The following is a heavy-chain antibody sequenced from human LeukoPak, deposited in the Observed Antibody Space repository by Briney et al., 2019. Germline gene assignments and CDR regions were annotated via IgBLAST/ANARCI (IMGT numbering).Heavy chain of an antibody. J-gene: IGHJ4*02. D-gene: IGHD3-10*01. CDR1: GYLFPNYW. V-gene: IGHV5-51*01. CDR2: IWPGDSDT. CDR3: ARQTTNFYGSGSYVY. Sequence: GESLKISCKDSGYLFPNYWIAWVRQMPGKGLEWMGIIWPGDSDTRYNPSFQGRVIISVDKSITTAYLQWSSLKASDTAIYYCARQTTNFYGSGSYVYWGQGTLVTVSS.